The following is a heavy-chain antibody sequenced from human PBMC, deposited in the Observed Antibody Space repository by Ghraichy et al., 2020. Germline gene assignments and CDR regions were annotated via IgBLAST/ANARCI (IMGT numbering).Heavy chain of an antibody. CDR3: AKGGEQASSAVDY. V-gene: IGHV3-9*01. Sequence: SLNISCAASGFTFDDYAMHWVRQAPGKGLEWVSGISWNSGSIGYADSVKGRFTISRDNAKNSLYLQMNSLRAEDTALYYCAKGGEQASSAVDYWGQGTLVTVSS. CDR2: ISWNSGSI. CDR1: GFTFDDYA. D-gene: IGHD3-10*01. J-gene: IGHJ4*02.